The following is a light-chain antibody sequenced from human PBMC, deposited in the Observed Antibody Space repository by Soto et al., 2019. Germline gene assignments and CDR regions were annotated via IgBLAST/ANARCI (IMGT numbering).Light chain of an antibody. CDR2: DVS. Sequence: DIEMTQSPSSLSASLGDTVTITCQASHDITNYLNWYQHKPGKAPKLLIYDVSNLEAGVPSRFSGSGSETHFEFTISSLQPEDVATYYFQQYYNRLPTFGGGTKVEIK. J-gene: IGKJ4*01. CDR3: QQYYNRLPT. V-gene: IGKV1-33*01. CDR1: HDITNY.